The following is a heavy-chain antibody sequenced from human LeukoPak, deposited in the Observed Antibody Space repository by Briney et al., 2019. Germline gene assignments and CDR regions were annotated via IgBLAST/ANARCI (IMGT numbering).Heavy chain of an antibody. Sequence: GGSLRLSCAASGVTLSPYGMHWARQAPGKGLEWVAVISYEGGTQHYADSVKGRFIISRDNPRNTLYLQMNILRTEDTAVYYCAKSPPVTAKGWYFDYWGQGTLVTVSS. CDR2: ISYEGGTQ. D-gene: IGHD2-21*02. CDR1: GVTLSPYG. V-gene: IGHV3-30*18. J-gene: IGHJ4*02. CDR3: AKSPPVTAKGWYFDY.